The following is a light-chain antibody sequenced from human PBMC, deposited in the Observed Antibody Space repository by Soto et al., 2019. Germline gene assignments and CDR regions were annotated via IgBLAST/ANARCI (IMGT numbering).Light chain of an antibody. CDR2: GAS. J-gene: IGKJ1*01. V-gene: IGKV3-20*01. CDR3: QQYGSSLWT. CDR1: QSVSSNN. Sequence: EIVLTQSPGTLSLSPGERATLSCRASQSVSSNNLAWYQQKPGQAPRLLIYGASSRATGIPERFSGSGSGTDFTLTISRVEPEDFAVYYCQQYGSSLWTFGQGTKVEIK.